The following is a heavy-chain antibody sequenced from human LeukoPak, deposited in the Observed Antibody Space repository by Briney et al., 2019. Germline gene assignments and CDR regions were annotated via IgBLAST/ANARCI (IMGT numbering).Heavy chain of an antibody. CDR1: GFTFDDYA. Sequence: PGGSLRLSCAASGFTFDDYAMHRVRQAPGKGLERVSLISGDGGSTYYADSVKGRFTISRDNSKNSLYLQMNSLRTEDTALYYCAKDSLGPVVVAATPLDYWGQGTLVTVSS. CDR2: ISGDGGST. CDR3: AKDSLGPVVVAATPLDY. J-gene: IGHJ4*02. D-gene: IGHD2-15*01. V-gene: IGHV3-43*02.